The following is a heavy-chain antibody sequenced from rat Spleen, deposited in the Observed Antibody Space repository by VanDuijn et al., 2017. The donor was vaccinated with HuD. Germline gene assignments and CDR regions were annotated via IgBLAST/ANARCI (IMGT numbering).Heavy chain of an antibody. CDR2: ITYDGYT. CDR3: ARRHYGYTDYFDY. D-gene: IGHD1-9*01. V-gene: IGHV5-29*01. Sequence: EVQLVESDGGLVQPGKSLKLSCAASGFTFSDYYMAWVRQAPTKGLEWLATITYDGYTYYRDSVKGRFTISKDNAKNTLYLQMDSLTSEDTATYYCARRHYGYTDYFDYWGQGVMVTVSS. J-gene: IGHJ2*01. CDR1: GFTFSDYY.